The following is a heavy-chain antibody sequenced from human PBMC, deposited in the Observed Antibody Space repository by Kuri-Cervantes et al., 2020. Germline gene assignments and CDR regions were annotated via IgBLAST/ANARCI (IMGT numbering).Heavy chain of an antibody. J-gene: IGHJ5*02. D-gene: IGHD3-3*01. CDR1: GFTFSSYG. V-gene: IGHV3-21*01. CDR3: ARDFLEWLLGPTNWFDP. Sequence: GGSLRLSCVASGFTFSSYGMAWVRQAPGKGLEWVSSISSSSSYIYYADSVKGRFTISRDNAKNSLYLQMNSLRAEDTAVYYCARDFLEWLLGPTNWFDPWGQGTLVTVSS. CDR2: ISSSSSYI.